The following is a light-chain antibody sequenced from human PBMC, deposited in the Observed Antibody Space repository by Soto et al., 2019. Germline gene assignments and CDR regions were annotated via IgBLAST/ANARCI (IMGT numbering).Light chain of an antibody. CDR2: DNN. J-gene: IGLJ1*01. V-gene: IGLV1-51*01. CDR3: GTWDSSLSAYV. CDR1: SSNIGNNY. Sequence: QSVLTQPPSVSAAPGQTVTISCSGSSSNIGNNYVSWYQQLPGTAPKLLIYDNNKRPSGIPDRFSGSKSGTSATLGITGLQTGDEAVYYCGTWDSSLSAYVFGTGTKVTVL.